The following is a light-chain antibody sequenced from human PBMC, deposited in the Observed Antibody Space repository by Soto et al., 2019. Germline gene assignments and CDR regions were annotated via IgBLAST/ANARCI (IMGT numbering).Light chain of an antibody. Sequence: TQSPATLSASVGDRVTITCRASQSISSNLAWYQQKPGQAPRLLIYDASNRATGIPARFSGSGSGTDFTLTISRLEPEDFAVYYCQQYGSSGTVGQGTKVDIK. J-gene: IGKJ1*01. CDR3: QQYGSSGT. V-gene: IGKV3-20*01. CDR2: DAS. CDR1: QSISSN.